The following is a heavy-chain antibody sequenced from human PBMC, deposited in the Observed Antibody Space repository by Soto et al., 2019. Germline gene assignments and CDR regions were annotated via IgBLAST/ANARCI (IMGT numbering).Heavy chain of an antibody. V-gene: IGHV1-18*01. CDR3: ARDGALGENYSYYGMDV. CDR1: GYTFTSYG. CDR2: ISAYNGNT. Sequence: QVQLVQSGAEVKKPGASVKVSCKASGYTFTSYGISWVRQAPGQGLEWMGWISAYNGNTNYAQKLQGRVTMTTDTSTSTAYMERRSLRSDDTAVYYCARDGALGENYSYYGMDVWGQGTTVTVSS. J-gene: IGHJ6*02. D-gene: IGHD3-16*01.